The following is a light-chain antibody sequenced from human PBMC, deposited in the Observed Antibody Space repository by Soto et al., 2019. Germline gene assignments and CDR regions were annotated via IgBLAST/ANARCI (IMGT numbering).Light chain of an antibody. CDR1: NIGSYN. Sequence: SYELSQPPSVSVAPGQTARITCGGNNIGSYNVHWYQQKPGLAPVLVVYDDRDRPSGIPERFSGSNSGNTAALTISRVEAGYEADYYCQVWDTTSDHFFFGTGTKV. CDR3: QVWDTTSDHFF. CDR2: DDR. V-gene: IGLV3-21*02. J-gene: IGLJ1*01.